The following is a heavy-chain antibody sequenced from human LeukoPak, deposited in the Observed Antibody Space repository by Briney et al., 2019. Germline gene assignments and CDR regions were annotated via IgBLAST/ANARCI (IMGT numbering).Heavy chain of an antibody. Sequence: GGSLRLSCAASGFTVSSNYMDWVRQAPGKGLEWVGRTRNKANSYTTEYAASVKGRFTILRDDSKNSLYLQMNSLESEDTAVYYCASHAGMAAAGRVFDYWGRGTLVTVSS. V-gene: IGHV3-72*01. CDR2: TRNKANSYTT. J-gene: IGHJ4*02. CDR1: GFTVSSNY. D-gene: IGHD6-13*01. CDR3: ASHAGMAAAGRVFDY.